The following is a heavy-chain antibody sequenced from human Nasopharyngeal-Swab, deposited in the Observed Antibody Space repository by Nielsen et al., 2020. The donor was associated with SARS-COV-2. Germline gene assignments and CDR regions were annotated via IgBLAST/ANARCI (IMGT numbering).Heavy chain of an antibody. V-gene: IGHV4-34*01. Sequence: SETLSLTCAVYGGSFTTYSWIWIRQPPGKGLEWIGKINHIGSTNYNTYNPSLNSRVTISLATSKNQSSLTLTSVTAADTAIYVCARGRYYGDYDYWGQGALVTVSS. CDR1: GGSFTTYS. CDR3: ARGRYYGDYDY. D-gene: IGHD4-17*01. J-gene: IGHJ4*02. CDR2: INHIGST.